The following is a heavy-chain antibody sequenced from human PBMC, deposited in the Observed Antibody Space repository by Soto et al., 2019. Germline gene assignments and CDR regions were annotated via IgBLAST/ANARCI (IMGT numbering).Heavy chain of an antibody. V-gene: IGHV4-31*03. CDR3: ARGVSGAYYLLDY. J-gene: IGHJ4*02. CDR2: ISYSGST. Sequence: QVQLQESGPGLVKPSQTLSLTCTVSGDSIDSGGYYWGWIRQHPGQGLEWIGYISYSGSTDRIPSLGSRLSVSIETSDNPVSLKLRSVTAADTAVYYCARGVSGAYYLLDYWGQGTLVTVSS. D-gene: IGHD3-22*01. CDR1: GDSIDSGGYY.